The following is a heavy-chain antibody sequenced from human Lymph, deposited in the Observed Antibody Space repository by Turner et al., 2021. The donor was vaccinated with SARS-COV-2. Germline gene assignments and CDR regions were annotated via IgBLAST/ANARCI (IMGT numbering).Heavy chain of an antibody. Sequence: QVQLQESGPRLVKPLENLSLPCTVSGGSMNSNYWSWIRQPPGKRLEWIGYIYYRGSNNYNPSLESRVTISVDTSRNQFSLNLTAVTAADTAIYYCARETVNNWVDPWGQGTLVTVSS. CDR1: GGSMNSNY. J-gene: IGHJ5*02. CDR3: ARETVNNWVDP. CDR2: IYYRGSN. V-gene: IGHV4-59*01. D-gene: IGHD2-21*02.